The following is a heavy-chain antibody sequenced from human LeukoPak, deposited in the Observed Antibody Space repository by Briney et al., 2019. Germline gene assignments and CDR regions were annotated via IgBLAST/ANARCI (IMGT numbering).Heavy chain of an antibody. J-gene: IGHJ4*02. V-gene: IGHV4-59*08. CDR1: GGSISSYY. CDR2: IYYSGST. Sequence: SETLSLTCTVSGGSISSYYWSWIRQPPGKGLEWIGYIYYSGSTNYNPSLKSRVTISVDTSKNQFSLKLSPVTAADTAVYYCARLHDAYRYGADYWGQGTLVTAS. D-gene: IGHD5-18*01. CDR3: ARLHDAYRYGADY.